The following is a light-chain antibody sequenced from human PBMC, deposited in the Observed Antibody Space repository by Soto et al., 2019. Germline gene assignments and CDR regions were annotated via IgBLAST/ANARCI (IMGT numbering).Light chain of an antibody. CDR1: QNIGSN. J-gene: IGKJ2*01. CDR2: GAS. CDR3: QQYNNWPPYT. V-gene: IGKV3-15*01. Sequence: VMTQSPATLSASPGERVILSCRASQNIGSNLACYQQRPGQAPRLLMYGASTRATETPARFSGSGSATDFTLTISSLQSEDFAVYYCQQYNNWPPYTFGQGTKLEIK.